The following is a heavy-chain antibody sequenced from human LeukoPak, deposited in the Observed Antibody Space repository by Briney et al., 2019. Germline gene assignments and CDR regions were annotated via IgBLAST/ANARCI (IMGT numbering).Heavy chain of an antibody. D-gene: IGHD3-3*01. CDR1: GYTFTSYD. V-gene: IGHV1-8*03. CDR2: MNPNSGNT. Sequence: ASVKVSCKASGYTFTSYDIDWVRQATGQGLEWMGWMNPNSGNTGYAQKFQGKVTITSNTSISTAYMELSSLRSEDTAVYYCARGVTIFGVVISHYYYYMDVWGKGTTVTVSS. CDR3: ARGVTIFGVVISHYYYYMDV. J-gene: IGHJ6*03.